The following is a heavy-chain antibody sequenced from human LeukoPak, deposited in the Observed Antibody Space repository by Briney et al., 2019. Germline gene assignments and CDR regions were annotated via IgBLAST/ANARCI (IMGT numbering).Heavy chain of an antibody. V-gene: IGHV3-11*04. CDR2: VSSSGNII. CDR3: ARVLLVAAVTYYMDV. D-gene: IGHD6-25*01. J-gene: IGHJ6*03. CDR1: GFTFSDYY. Sequence: GGSPRLSCAASGFTFSDYYMTWIRQAPGKGLEWPLYVSSSGNIIYYADSAKGRFTISRDNAKNSLYLQMNSLRAEDTAVYHCARVLLVAAVTYYMDVWGKGTSVTVSS.